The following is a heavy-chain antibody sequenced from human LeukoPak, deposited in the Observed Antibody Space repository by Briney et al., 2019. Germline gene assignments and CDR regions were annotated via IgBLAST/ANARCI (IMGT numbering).Heavy chain of an antibody. CDR2: INPSGGST. V-gene: IGHV1-46*01. CDR1: GYTFTSYY. J-gene: IGHJ5*02. CDR3: AREFLMGYYYDSSGYSNWFDP. D-gene: IGHD3-22*01. Sequence: ASVKVSCKASGYTFTSYYMHWVRQAPGQGLEWMGIINPSGGSTSYAQKFQGRVTMTRDTSTSTVYMELSSLRSEDTAVYYCAREFLMGYYYDSSGYSNWFDPWGQGTLVTVSS.